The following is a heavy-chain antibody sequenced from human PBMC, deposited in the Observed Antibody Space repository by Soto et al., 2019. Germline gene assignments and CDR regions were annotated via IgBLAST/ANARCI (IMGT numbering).Heavy chain of an antibody. CDR2: ISGYNGDT. CDR3: GINGQPPYYHYGMGV. CDR1: GYTFTRYG. J-gene: IGHJ6*02. Sequence: ASVKVSCKASGYTFTRYGISWVRQAPGQGLEWMGWISGYNGDTKYAQKFQGRVTMTIDTSTTTTYMELRSLTSDDTAVYYCGINGQPPYYHYGMGVWGQGTTVTVS. V-gene: IGHV1-18*01. D-gene: IGHD2-8*01.